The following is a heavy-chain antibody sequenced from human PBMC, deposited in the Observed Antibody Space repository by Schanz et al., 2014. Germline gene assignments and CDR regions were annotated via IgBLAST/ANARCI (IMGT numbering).Heavy chain of an antibody. D-gene: IGHD5-18*01. CDR2: VSRSTPDI. CDR1: GITFSSHS. J-gene: IGHJ4*02. Sequence: EVQLVESGGGLVQPGGSLRLSCAASGITFSSHSFNWVRQAPGKGLEWVSYVSRSTPDIYYADSVKGRFTISGDNSKNTLFLQMNSLRAEDTAVYYCAKDAENTAMITDYFDYWGQGTLVNVSS. CDR3: AKDAENTAMITDYFDY. V-gene: IGHV3-48*01.